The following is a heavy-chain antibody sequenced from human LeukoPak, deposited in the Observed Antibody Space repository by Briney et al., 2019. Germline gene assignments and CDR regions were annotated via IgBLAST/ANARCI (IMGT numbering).Heavy chain of an antibody. CDR3: ARGIQLWPYYFDY. V-gene: IGHV4-39*01. D-gene: IGHD5-18*01. CDR2: IYYSGGT. CDR1: GGSISSSSYY. J-gene: IGHJ4*02. Sequence: PSETLSLTCTVSGGSISSSSYYWGWIRQPPGKGLEWIGSIYYSGGTYYNPSLKSRITISVDTSKNRFSLKLSSVTAADTAVYYCARGIQLWPYYFDYWGQGTLVTVSS.